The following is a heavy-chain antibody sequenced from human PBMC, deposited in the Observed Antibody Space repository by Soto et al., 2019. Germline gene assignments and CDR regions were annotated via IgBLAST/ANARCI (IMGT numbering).Heavy chain of an antibody. D-gene: IGHD3-22*01. CDR2: ISGSGGST. CDR3: AKDIGSRKRFTMIVVARSGFDY. V-gene: IGHV3-23*01. J-gene: IGHJ4*02. Sequence: GGSLRLSCAASGFTFSSYAMSWVRQAPGKGLEWVSAISGSGGSTYYADSVKGRFTISRDNSKNTLYLQMNSLRAEDTAVYYCAKDIGSRKRFTMIVVARSGFDYWGQGTLVTVSS. CDR1: GFTFSSYA.